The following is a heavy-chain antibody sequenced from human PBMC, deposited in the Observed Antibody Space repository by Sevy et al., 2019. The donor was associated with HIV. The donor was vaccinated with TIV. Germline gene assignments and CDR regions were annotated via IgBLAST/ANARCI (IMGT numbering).Heavy chain of an antibody. CDR2: INHSGST. J-gene: IGHJ4*02. CDR1: GGSFSGYY. V-gene: IGHV4-34*01. Sequence: SETLSLTCAVYGGSFSGYYWSWIRQPPGKGLEWIGEINHSGSTNYNPSLKSRVTISVDTSKNQFSLKLSSVTAADTAVYYCARGGIAAPGGYWGQRTLVTVSS. D-gene: IGHD6-6*01. CDR3: ARGGIAAPGGY.